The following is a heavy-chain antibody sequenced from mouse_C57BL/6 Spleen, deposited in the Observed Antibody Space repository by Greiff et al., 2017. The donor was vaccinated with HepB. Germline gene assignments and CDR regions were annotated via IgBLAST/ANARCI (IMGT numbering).Heavy chain of an antibody. D-gene: IGHD2-4*01. J-gene: IGHJ4*01. V-gene: IGHV1-82*01. CDR1: GYAFSSSW. CDR2: IYPGDGDT. Sequence: QVQLQQSGPELVKPGASVKISCKASGYAFSSSWMNWVKQRPGKGLEWIGRIYPGDGDTNYNGKFKGKATLTADKSSSTAYMQLSSLTSEDSAVYFCAREYDYLYAMDYGGQGTSVTVSS. CDR3: AREYDYLYAMDY.